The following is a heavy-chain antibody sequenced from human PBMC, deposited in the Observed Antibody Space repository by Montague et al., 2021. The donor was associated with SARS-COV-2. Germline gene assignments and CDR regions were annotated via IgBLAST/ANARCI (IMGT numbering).Heavy chain of an antibody. Sequence: TLSLTCTVSGDSITTYSYFWSWIRPVPGKGLEWIGYINHSGSAYYTLSLKSRVTISIDTSKNQFSLKLISVTTADTAVYFCARKRSGYDVDYFDYWGQGALVTVSS. CDR1: GDSITTYSYF. J-gene: IGHJ4*02. D-gene: IGHD5-12*01. CDR3: ARKRSGYDVDYFDY. CDR2: INHSGSA. V-gene: IGHV4-31*03.